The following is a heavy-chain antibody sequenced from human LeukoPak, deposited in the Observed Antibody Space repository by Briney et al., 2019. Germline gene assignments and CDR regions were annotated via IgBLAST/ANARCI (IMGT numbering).Heavy chain of an antibody. CDR1: GYPFTSYG. J-gene: IGHJ4*02. CDR2: ISAYNGYT. D-gene: IGHD2-2*01. V-gene: IGHV1-18*01. Sequence: GASVKVSCKASGYPFTSYGISWVRQAPGQGLEWMGWISAYNGYTNYAQKVQGRVTMTTDTSTSTAYMELRSLRSDDTAVYFCATPFCSSSNCYAGRFAYWGQGTLVTVSS. CDR3: ATPFCSSSNCYAGRFAY.